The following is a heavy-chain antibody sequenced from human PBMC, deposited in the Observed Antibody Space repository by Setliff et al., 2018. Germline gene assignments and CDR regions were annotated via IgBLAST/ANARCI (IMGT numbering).Heavy chain of an antibody. CDR1: GGSISSYY. D-gene: IGHD6-19*01. V-gene: IGHV4-4*07. CDR3: AREQWLDPPGYYYMDV. Sequence: SETLSLTCTVSGGSISSYYWSWIRQPAGKGLEWIGHIYIGGSANYNPSLKSRVTMSLDTSKNQFSLKLNSVTAADMAVYYCAREQWLDPPGYYYMDVWAKGTTVTVSS. J-gene: IGHJ6*03. CDR2: IYIGGSA.